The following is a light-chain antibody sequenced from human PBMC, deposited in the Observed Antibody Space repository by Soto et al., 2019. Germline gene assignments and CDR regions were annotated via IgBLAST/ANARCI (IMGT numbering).Light chain of an antibody. V-gene: IGLV1-40*01. CDR1: SSNIGAGYV. CDR2: GNS. J-gene: IGLJ3*02. Sequence: QSVLTQPPSVSGAPGQRVTISRTGSSSNIGAGYVVHWYQQLPGTAPKLLIYGNSNRPSGVPDQFSGSKSGTSASLAITGLQSEDEADYYCNAWDNSLNAQVFGGGTKVTVL. CDR3: NAWDNSLNAQV.